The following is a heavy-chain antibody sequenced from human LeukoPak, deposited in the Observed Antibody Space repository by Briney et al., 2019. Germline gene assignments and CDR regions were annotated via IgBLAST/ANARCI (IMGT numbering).Heavy chain of an antibody. CDR1: GGTFSSYA. Sequence: AWVKVSCKASGGTFSSYAISWVRQAPGQGLEWMGGIIPIFGTANYAQKFQGRVTITTDESTSTAYMELSSLRSEDTAVYYCASGRLQNYFDYWGQGTLVTVSS. V-gene: IGHV1-69*05. D-gene: IGHD4-11*01. J-gene: IGHJ4*02. CDR2: IIPIFGTA. CDR3: ASGRLQNYFDY.